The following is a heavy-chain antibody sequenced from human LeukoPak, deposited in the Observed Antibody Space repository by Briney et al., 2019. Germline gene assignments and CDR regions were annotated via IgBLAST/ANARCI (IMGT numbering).Heavy chain of an antibody. CDR1: GGSISSYY. CDR3: ARDRIGGYYYDSSGYYNWFDP. D-gene: IGHD3-22*01. V-gene: IGHV4-59*01. Sequence: SETLSLTCTVSGGSISSYYWSWIRQPPGKGLEWIGYIYYSGSSGSTNYNPSLKSRVTISVDTSKSQFSLKLSSVTAADTAVYYCARDRIGGYYYDSSGYYNWFDPWGQGTLVTVSS. J-gene: IGHJ5*02. CDR2: IYYSGSSGST.